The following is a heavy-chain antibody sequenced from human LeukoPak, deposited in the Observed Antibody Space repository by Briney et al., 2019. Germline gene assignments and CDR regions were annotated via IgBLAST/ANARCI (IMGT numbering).Heavy chain of an antibody. CDR2: ISYDGSNK. CDR1: GFTFSSYA. V-gene: IGHV3-30-3*01. D-gene: IGHD6-13*01. J-gene: IGHJ4*02. CDR3: ARMQQLVPDY. Sequence: GRSLRLSCAASGFTFSSYAMHWVRQAPGKGLEWVAVISYDGSNKYYADSVKGRFTISRDNSKNTLYLQMNSLRAEDTAVYYCARMQQLVPDYWGQGTLVTVSS.